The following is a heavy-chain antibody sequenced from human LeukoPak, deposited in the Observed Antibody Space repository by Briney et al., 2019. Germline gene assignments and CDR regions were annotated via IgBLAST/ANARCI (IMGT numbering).Heavy chain of an antibody. D-gene: IGHD3-22*01. CDR3: ATSSGYYY. CDR1: GFTFSSYA. Sequence: GGSLRLSCAASGFTFSSYAMYWVRQAPGKGLEWVAVISSDGSNKYYADSVKGRFTISRDNSKNTLYLQMNSLRAEDTAVYYCATSSGYYYWGQGTLVTVSS. CDR2: ISSDGSNK. J-gene: IGHJ4*02. V-gene: IGHV3-30*04.